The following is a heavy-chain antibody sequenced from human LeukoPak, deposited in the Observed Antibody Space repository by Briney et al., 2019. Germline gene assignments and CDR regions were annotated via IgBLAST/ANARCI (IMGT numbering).Heavy chain of an antibody. V-gene: IGHV4-59*01. CDR2: MYYSGST. D-gene: IGHD6-19*01. CDR3: ARLRRAGWLEYYFDY. CDR1: GGSICSYY. J-gene: IGHJ4*02. Sequence: KPSQTLSLTCTVSGGSICSYYWSWIRQPPGKGVEWIGYMYYSGSTNYTPSLKSRVTISVDTSKNQFSLKLSSLTAADTAVYYCARLRRAGWLEYYFDYWGQGTLVTVSS.